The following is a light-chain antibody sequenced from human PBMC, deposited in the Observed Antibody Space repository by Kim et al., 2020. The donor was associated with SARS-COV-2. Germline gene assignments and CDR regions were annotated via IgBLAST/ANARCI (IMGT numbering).Light chain of an antibody. J-gene: IGKJ2*01. V-gene: IGKV3-11*01. CDR1: QRVSSY. Sequence: LALAPGERATRSCRASQRVSSYLAWYQQKPGQAPRLLIYDASNRATGIPARFSGSGSGTDFTLTISSLEPEDFAVYYCQQRSNWQTFGQGTKLEI. CDR2: DAS. CDR3: QQRSNWQT.